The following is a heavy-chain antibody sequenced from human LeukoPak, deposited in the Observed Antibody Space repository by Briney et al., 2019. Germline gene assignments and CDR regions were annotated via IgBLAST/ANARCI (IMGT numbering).Heavy chain of an antibody. CDR2: IYYSGST. D-gene: IGHD3-22*01. CDR3: ARGQWLPVFDF. V-gene: IGHV4-59*12. J-gene: IGHJ4*02. Sequence: SESLSLTCTVSGGSISSYYWSWIRQPPGKGLEWIGYIYYSGSTNYNPSLKSRVTMSVDTSKNQFSLKLSSVTAADTAVYYCARGQWLPVFDFWGQGTLVTVSS. CDR1: GGSISSYY.